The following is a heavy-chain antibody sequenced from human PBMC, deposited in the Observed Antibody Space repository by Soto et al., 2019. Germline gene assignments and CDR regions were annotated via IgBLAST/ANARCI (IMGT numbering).Heavy chain of an antibody. V-gene: IGHV3-30-3*01. J-gene: IGHJ4*02. CDR3: ARDSSGWYTMVLPFDY. CDR1: GFTFSSYA. D-gene: IGHD6-19*01. CDR2: ISYDGSNK. Sequence: PGGSLRLSCAASGFTFSSYAMHWVRQAPGKGLEWVAVISYDGSNKYYADSVKGRFTISRDNSKNTLYLQMNSLRAEDKAVYYCARDSSGWYTMVLPFDYWGQGTLVTVSS.